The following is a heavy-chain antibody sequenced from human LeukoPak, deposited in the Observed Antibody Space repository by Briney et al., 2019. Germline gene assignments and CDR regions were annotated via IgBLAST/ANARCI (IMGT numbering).Heavy chain of an antibody. CDR3: ARDLGDIVVVPAAIWFDP. J-gene: IGHJ5*02. V-gene: IGHV1-2*02. CDR1: GYSFTGYY. CDR2: NNPNSGGT. D-gene: IGHD2-2*01. Sequence: ASVKVSCKASGYSFTGYYMHWVRQAPGQGLEWMGWNNPNSGGTNYAQKFQGRVTMTRDTSISTAYMELSRLRSDDTAVYYCARDLGDIVVVPAAIWFDPWGQGTLVTVSS.